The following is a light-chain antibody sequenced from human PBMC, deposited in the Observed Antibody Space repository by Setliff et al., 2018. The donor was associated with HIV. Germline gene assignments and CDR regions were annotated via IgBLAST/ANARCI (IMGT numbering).Light chain of an antibody. CDR1: SNDIGNYNY. V-gene: IGLV2-14*01. J-gene: IGLJ2*01. Sequence: QSVLTQPASVSGSPGQSITISCTGTSNDIGNYNYVSWYQQHPGKAPKLIVSEAFNRPSGVSNRFSGSKSGNTASLTISRLQPEDEADYYCCSYRGTNILIFGGGTKVTVL. CDR3: CSYRGTNILI. CDR2: EAF.